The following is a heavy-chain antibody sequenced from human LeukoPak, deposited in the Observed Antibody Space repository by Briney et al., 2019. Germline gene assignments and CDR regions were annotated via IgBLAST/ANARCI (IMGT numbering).Heavy chain of an antibody. D-gene: IGHD2-2*02. CDR1: GFTFSNAW. CDR3: TIDCSSTSCYIV. V-gene: IGHV3-15*01. Sequence: PGGSLRLSCAASGFTFSNAWMSWVRQAPGKGLEWVGRIKSKTDGGTTDYAAPVKGRLTISRDDSKNTLYLQMNSLKTEDTAVYYCTIDCSSTSCYIVWGQGTLVTVSS. J-gene: IGHJ4*02. CDR2: IKSKTDGGTT.